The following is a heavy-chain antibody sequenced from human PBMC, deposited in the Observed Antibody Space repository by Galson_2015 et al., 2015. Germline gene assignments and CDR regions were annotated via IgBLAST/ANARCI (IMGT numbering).Heavy chain of an antibody. J-gene: IGHJ4*02. CDR2: INPSGGST. D-gene: IGHD2-2*01. CDR3: ARADQGYCSSTSCYGFDY. V-gene: IGHV1-46*01. Sequence: SVKVSCKASGYTFTSYYMHWVRQAPGQGLEWMGIINPSGGSTSYAQKFQGRVTMTRDTSTSTVYMELSSLRSEDTAVYYCARADQGYCSSTSCYGFDYWGRGTLVTVSS. CDR1: GYTFTSYY.